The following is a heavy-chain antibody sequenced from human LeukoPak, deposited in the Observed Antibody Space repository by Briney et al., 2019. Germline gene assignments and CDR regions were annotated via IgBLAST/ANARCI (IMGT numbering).Heavy chain of an antibody. D-gene: IGHD3-9*01. J-gene: IGHJ4*02. V-gene: IGHV1-18*04. Sequence: ASVKVSCKASGYTFTSYGISWVRQAPGQGLEWMGWISAYNGNTNYAQKLQGRVTMTTDTSTSTAYMELRSLRSDDTAVYYCARGGGDYDILTGYYDDWAVPDYWGQGTLVTVSS. CDR3: ARGGGDYDILTGYYDDWAVPDY. CDR2: ISAYNGNT. CDR1: GYTFTSYG.